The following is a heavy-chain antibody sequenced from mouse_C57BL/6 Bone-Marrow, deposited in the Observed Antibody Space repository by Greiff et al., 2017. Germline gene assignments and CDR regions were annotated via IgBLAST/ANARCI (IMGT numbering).Heavy chain of an antibody. CDR1: GYIFTSYW. V-gene: IGHV1-7*01. J-gene: IGHJ4*01. CDR2: ITPSSGYT. Sequence: VQLQPSGAELATPGASVKLSCKASGYIFTSYWLHWVKQRPGQGLGWIGYITPSSGYTKYNQKFKDKATLTADKSSGTADMQLSSLTYEDSAVYYCARGTAPYAMDYWGQGTSVTVSS. CDR3: ARGTAPYAMDY. D-gene: IGHD1-2*01.